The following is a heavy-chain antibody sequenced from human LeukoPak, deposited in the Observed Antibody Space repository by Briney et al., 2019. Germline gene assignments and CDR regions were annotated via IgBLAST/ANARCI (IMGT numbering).Heavy chain of an antibody. V-gene: IGHV4-59*01. CDR2: IYYTGST. Sequence: PSETLSLTCTVSGGSISGFYWSWIRQPPGKGLEWIGYIYYTGSTKYNPSLQSRVTISVDTSQNQFSLKLSSVTAADTAVYYCARDSPPLWGQGTLVTVSS. CDR3: ARDSPPL. J-gene: IGHJ4*02. CDR1: GGSISGFY.